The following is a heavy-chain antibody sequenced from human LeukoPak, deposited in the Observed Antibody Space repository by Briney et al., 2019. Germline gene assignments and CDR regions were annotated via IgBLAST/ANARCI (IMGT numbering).Heavy chain of an antibody. CDR3: ARDVAAANKYYYYGMDV. V-gene: IGHV3-21*01. D-gene: IGHD6-13*01. Sequence: GGSLRLSCAASGFTFSSYSMNWVRQAPGKGLEWVSSISSSSSYIYYADSVKGRFTISRDNAKNSLYLQMNSLRAEDTAVYYCARDVAAANKYYYYGMDVWGQGTTVTVSS. CDR2: ISSSSSYI. CDR1: GFTFSSYS. J-gene: IGHJ6*02.